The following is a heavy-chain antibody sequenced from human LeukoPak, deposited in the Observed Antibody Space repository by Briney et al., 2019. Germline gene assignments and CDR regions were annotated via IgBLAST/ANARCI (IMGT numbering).Heavy chain of an antibody. D-gene: IGHD3-22*01. CDR1: GFTLSSYA. V-gene: IGHV3-23*01. J-gene: IGHJ4*02. CDR2: INTRGGSS. CDR3: AIMHPYYHGSGSWVQ. Sequence: PGGSLRLSCAASGFTLSSYAMSWVRQAPGKGLEGGSGINTRGGSSSYADSGKGRFTISRDNPRNTLYMQMNSLRAEDTALYYCAIMHPYYHGSGSWVQWGQGTLVTVSS.